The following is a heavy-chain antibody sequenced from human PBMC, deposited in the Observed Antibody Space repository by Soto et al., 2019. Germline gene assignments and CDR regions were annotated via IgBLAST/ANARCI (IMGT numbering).Heavy chain of an antibody. J-gene: IGHJ3*02. CDR3: ARPLTMVRGVIIGAFDI. Sequence: SETLSLTSAVYGGSFSGYDWSWIRQPPGKGLEWIGSIYYSGSTYYNPSLKSRVTISVDTSKNQFSLKLSSVTAADTAVYYCARPLTMVRGVIIGAFDIWGQGTMVTVSS. CDR1: GGSFSGYD. V-gene: IGHV4-34*01. CDR2: IYYSGST. D-gene: IGHD3-10*01.